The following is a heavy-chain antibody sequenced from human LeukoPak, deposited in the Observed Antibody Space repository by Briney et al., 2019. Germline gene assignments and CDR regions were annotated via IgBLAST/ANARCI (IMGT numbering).Heavy chain of an antibody. V-gene: IGHV1-8*03. J-gene: IGHJ5*02. D-gene: IGHD1-14*01. CDR1: GYTFTSYD. Sequence: ASEKVSCKASGYTFTSYDINWVRQATGQGLEWMGWMNPNSGNTGYAQKFQGRVTITRNTSISTAYMELSSLRSEDTAVYYCARGRLVRKKNNWFDPWGQGTLVTVSS. CDR2: MNPNSGNT. CDR3: ARGRLVRKKNNWFDP.